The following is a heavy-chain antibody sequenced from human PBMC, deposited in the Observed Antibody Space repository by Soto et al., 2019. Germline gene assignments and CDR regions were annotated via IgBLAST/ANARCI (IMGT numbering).Heavy chain of an antibody. D-gene: IGHD4-17*01. CDR1: GGSISSAGYY. Sequence: SETLSLTCTVSGGSISSAGYYWSWIRQHPGKGLEWIGNIYNSGTTYYNPSLKSRVTISIDTSKNQFSLKLSSVTAADTAVYYCARTYGDYGRLNWFDPWGQGTLVTVS. CDR2: IYNSGTT. V-gene: IGHV4-31*03. J-gene: IGHJ5*02. CDR3: ARTYGDYGRLNWFDP.